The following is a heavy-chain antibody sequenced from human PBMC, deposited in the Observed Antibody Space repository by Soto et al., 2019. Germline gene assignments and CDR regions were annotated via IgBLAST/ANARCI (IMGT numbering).Heavy chain of an antibody. J-gene: IGHJ4*02. CDR2: IIPIFGTG. V-gene: IGHV1-69*19. Sequence: QVQLVQSGAAVKKPGSSVKVSCKASGGTFSSYAISWVRQAHGQGLEWMGGIIPIFGTGNYAQKFQGRITITADEYTGTAYMELSSLRSEDTAVYYCAGAPGYGSGGSCRSTYYFDYCGQGALVTVSS. CDR3: AGAPGYGSGGSCRSTYYFDY. CDR1: GGTFSSYA. D-gene: IGHD2-15*01.